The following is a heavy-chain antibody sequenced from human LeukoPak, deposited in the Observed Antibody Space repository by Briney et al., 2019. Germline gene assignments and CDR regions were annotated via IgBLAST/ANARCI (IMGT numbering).Heavy chain of an antibody. CDR3: ARDSPLGAFDAFDI. CDR2: IWYDGSNK. CDR1: GFIFSSYG. D-gene: IGHD3-3*02. V-gene: IGHV3-33*01. Sequence: PGRSLRLSCAASGFIFSSYGVHWVRQAPGKGLEWVAVIWYDGSNKYYADSVKGRFTISRDNSKNTLYLQMNSLRAEDTAVYYCARDSPLGAFDAFDIWGQGTMVTVSS. J-gene: IGHJ3*02.